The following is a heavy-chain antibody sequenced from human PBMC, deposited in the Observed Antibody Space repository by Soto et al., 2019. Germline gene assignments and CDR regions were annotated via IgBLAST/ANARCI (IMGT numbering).Heavy chain of an antibody. V-gene: IGHV4-4*07. CDR3: ARGDCGSSDHFDH. Sequence: QVQLQESGPGLVKPSATLSLTCTVSGASVSGYYWSWIRQSAGKGLEWPGRFESSGSCSYNPSLGSRVTMSIDTSKHQLSLTLRSVAASDTAVYDCARGDCGSSDHFDHWGQGILVTVSS. D-gene: IGHD6-6*01. CDR2: FESSGSC. CDR1: GASVSGYY. J-gene: IGHJ4*02.